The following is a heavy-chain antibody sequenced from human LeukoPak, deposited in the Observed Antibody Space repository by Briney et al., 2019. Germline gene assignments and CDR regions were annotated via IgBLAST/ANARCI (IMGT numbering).Heavy chain of an antibody. CDR1: GGSLTVYY. CDR2: IIISGST. J-gene: IGHJ3*02. Sequence: TSETLSLSCAVHGGSLTVYYRCWIRQPPRKGLEWVGEIIISGSTHYIPALKTRVTISVYTSKYQFSLKLSSVTAADKAVYYCAREILYIDWLFQRQDAIDIWGQGTMVT. D-gene: IGHD3-9*01. CDR3: AREILYIDWLFQRQDAIDI. V-gene: IGHV4-34*12.